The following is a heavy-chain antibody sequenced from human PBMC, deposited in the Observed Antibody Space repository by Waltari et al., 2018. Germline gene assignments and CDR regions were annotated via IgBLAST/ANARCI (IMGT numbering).Heavy chain of an antibody. J-gene: IGHJ4*02. CDR1: GFTFSRHG. Sequence: VRLAESGGGMVQSGGSLRLPCEASGFTFSRHGLHWVRQAPGKGLEWLAFITYDGSRKFYADSVKGRFTISRDNSNDILFLDMNNLRRDDTAVYFCARGSAGKPLDNWGQGALVTVSS. V-gene: IGHV3-30*03. D-gene: IGHD2-15*01. CDR3: ARGSAGKPLDN. CDR2: ITYDGSRK.